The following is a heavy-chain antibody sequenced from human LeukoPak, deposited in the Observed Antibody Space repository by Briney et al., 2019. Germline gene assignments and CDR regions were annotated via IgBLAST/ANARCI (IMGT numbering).Heavy chain of an antibody. J-gene: IGHJ4*02. CDR2: ISPTGTHI. Sequence: GGSLRLSCAASGFTFSSYSMNWVRQAPAKGLEWVSSISPTGTHIYYADSLEGRFSIPRDNAKNSLYLQMNSLRAEDTAVYYCARDISAAADITLFDYWGQGTLVTVSS. D-gene: IGHD6-13*01. CDR1: GFTFSSYS. CDR3: ARDISAAADITLFDY. V-gene: IGHV3-21*01.